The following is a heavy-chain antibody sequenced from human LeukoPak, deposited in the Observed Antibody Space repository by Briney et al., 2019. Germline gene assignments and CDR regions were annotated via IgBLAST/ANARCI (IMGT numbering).Heavy chain of an antibody. J-gene: IGHJ4*02. CDR2: ISGYNGNT. CDR1: GYTFSRNG. D-gene: IGHD6-19*01. V-gene: IGHV1-18*01. CDR3: ARGGSGSGWSYFDY. Sequence: ASVKVSCKASGYTFSRNGITWVRQAPGQGLEWMGWISGYNGNTVYAQMFRDRVTMTTDTSTNTAYMDLRSLRSEDTAVYYCARGGSGSGWSYFDYWGQGTLVTVSS.